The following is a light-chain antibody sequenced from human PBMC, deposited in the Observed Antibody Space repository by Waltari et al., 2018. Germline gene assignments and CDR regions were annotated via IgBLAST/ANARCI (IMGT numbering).Light chain of an antibody. CDR1: QSVSRT. CDR2: DAS. Sequence: EIVLTQSPGTLSLSPGERATLSCRASQSVSRTLAWYQQKPGQAPRLLIYDASTRATGIPDRFRGMGSGTDFSLTSSRLEPEDFAVYYCQKYGTLPATFGQGTKVEIK. CDR3: QKYGTLPAT. J-gene: IGKJ1*01. V-gene: IGKV3-20*01.